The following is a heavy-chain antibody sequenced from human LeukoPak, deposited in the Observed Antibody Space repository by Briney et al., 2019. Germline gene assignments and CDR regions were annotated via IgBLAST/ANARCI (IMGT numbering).Heavy chain of an antibody. CDR2: IYYSGST. CDR1: GGSISSGGYY. Sequence: SQTLSLTCTVSGGSISSGGYYWSWIRRHPGKGLEWIGYIYYSGSTYYNPSLKSRVTISVDTSKNQFSLKLSSVTAADTAVYYCASMIVVVTTTDYYYYGMDVWGQGTTVTVSS. D-gene: IGHD3-22*01. V-gene: IGHV4-31*03. CDR3: ASMIVVVTTTDYYYYGMDV. J-gene: IGHJ6*02.